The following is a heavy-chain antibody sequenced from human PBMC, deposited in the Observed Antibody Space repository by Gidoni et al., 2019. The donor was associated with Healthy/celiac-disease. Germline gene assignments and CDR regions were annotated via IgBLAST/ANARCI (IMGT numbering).Heavy chain of an antibody. Sequence: LSLTCTVSGGSISSGGYYWSWIRQHPGKGLEWIGYIYYSGSTYYNPSLKSRVTISVDTSKNQFSLKLSSVTAADTAVYYCASSPRTGDKVKAFDIWGQGTMVTVSS. CDR1: GGSISSGGYY. D-gene: IGHD7-27*01. CDR2: IYYSGST. V-gene: IGHV4-31*03. J-gene: IGHJ3*02. CDR3: ASSPRTGDKVKAFDI.